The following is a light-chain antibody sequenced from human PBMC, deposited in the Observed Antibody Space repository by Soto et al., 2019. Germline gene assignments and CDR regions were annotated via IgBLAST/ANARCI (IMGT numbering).Light chain of an antibody. Sequence: QSALTQPASVSGSPGQSITISCTGTSSAVGSYNLVSWYQQHPGKAPKLMIYDVSKRPSGVSNRFSGSKSGNTASLTISGLQADDEADYYCCSYAGSSTWVVFGVGTQLTVL. CDR2: DVS. V-gene: IGLV2-23*02. CDR3: CSYAGSSTWVV. CDR1: SSAVGSYNL. J-gene: IGLJ2*01.